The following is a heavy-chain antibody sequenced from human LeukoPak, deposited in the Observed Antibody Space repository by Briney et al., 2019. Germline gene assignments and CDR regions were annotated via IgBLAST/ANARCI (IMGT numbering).Heavy chain of an antibody. D-gene: IGHD2-15*01. CDR1: GYTFTSYD. CDR2: MNPNSGNT. CDR3: ARDCSGGSCYAWFDP. J-gene: IGHJ5*02. V-gene: IGHV1-8*01. Sequence: ASVKVSXKASGYTFTSYDINWVRQATGQGLEWMGWMNPNSGNTGYAQKFQGRVTMTRNTSISTAYMELSSLRSEDTAVYYCARDCSGGSCYAWFDPWGQGTLVTVSS.